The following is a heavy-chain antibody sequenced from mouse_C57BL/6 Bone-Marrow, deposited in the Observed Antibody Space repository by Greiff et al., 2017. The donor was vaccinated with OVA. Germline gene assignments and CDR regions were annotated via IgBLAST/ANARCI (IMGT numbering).Heavy chain of an antibody. V-gene: IGHV1-19*01. D-gene: IGHD4-1*02. CDR1: GYTFTDYY. Sequence: VQLQQSGPVLVKPGASVKMSCKASGYTFTDYYMNWVKQSHGKSLEWIGVINPYNGGTSYNQKFKGKATLTVDKSSSTAYMELNSLTSEDSAVYYCARAQLGRGAMDYWGQGTSVTVSS. J-gene: IGHJ4*01. CDR3: ARAQLGRGAMDY. CDR2: INPYNGGT.